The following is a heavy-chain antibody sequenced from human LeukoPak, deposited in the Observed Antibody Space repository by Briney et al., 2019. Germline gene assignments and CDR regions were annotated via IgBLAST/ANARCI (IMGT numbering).Heavy chain of an antibody. Sequence: GGSLRLSCAASGFTFSSYGMHWVRQAPGKGLEWVAVIWYDGSNKYYADPVKGRFTISRDNSKNTLYLQMNSLRAEDTAVYYCAREQSSSGWYVAYYYYYGMDVWGQGTTVTVSS. V-gene: IGHV3-33*01. CDR2: IWYDGSNK. J-gene: IGHJ6*02. CDR3: AREQSSSGWYVAYYYYYGMDV. D-gene: IGHD6-19*01. CDR1: GFTFSSYG.